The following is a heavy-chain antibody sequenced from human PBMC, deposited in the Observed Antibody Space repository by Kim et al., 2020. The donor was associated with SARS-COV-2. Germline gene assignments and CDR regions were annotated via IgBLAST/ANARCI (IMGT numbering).Heavy chain of an antibody. V-gene: IGHV3-23*01. CDR1: GFTFSSYA. D-gene: IGHD3-22*01. CDR3: AKEESDRYYDSSGYHYQGAFDI. CDR2: ISGSGGST. J-gene: IGHJ3*02. Sequence: GGSLRLSCAASGFTFSSYAMSWVRQAPGKGLEWVSAISGSGGSTYYADSVKGRFTISRDNSKNTLYLQMNSLRAEDTAVYYCAKEESDRYYDSSGYHYQGAFDIWGQGTMVTVSS.